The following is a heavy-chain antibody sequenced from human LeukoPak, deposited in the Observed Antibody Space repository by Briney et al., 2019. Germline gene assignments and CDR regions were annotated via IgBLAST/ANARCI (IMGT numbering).Heavy chain of an antibody. CDR1: GGTFSSYA. V-gene: IGHV1-69*04. CDR3: ASDDDYYDSSGYTYDY. Sequence: SVKVSCKASGGTFSSYAISWVRQAPGQGLEWMGRIIPILGIANYAQKFQGRVTITADKSTSTAYMELSSLRSEDTAVYYCASDDDYYDSSGYTYDYWGQGTLVTVSS. J-gene: IGHJ4*02. CDR2: IIPILGIA. D-gene: IGHD3-22*01.